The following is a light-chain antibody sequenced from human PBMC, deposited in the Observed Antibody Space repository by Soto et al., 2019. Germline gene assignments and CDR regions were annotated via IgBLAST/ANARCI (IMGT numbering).Light chain of an antibody. CDR1: SNDVGGYGL. V-gene: IGLV2-23*02. CDR2: EAT. Sequence: QSALTQPASVSGSPGQSITISCSGTSNDVGGYGLVSWYQQHPGKAPRLIIYEATKRPSGVSDRFSASKSGNTASLTISALQAEDEAYYSCCSFAGGATFVFGGGTKLTVL. CDR3: CSFAGGATFV. J-gene: IGLJ2*01.